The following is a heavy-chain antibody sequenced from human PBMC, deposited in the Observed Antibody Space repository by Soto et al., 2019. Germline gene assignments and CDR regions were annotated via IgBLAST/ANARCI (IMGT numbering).Heavy chain of an antibody. D-gene: IGHD3-3*01. CDR1: GGSISSGGYY. J-gene: IGHJ4*02. CDR3: AALGNDFWSGYPIPPFDY. V-gene: IGHV4-31*03. Sequence: SETLSLTCTVSGGSISSGGYYWSWIRQHPGKGLEWIGYIYYSGSTYYNPSLKSRVTISVDTSKNQFSLKLSSVTAADTAVYYCAALGNDFWSGYPIPPFDYWGQGTLVTVSS. CDR2: IYYSGST.